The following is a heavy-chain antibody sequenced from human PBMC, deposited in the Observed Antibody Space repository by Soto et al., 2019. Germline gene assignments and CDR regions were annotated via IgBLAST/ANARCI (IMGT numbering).Heavy chain of an antibody. Sequence: QVQLVQSGAEVKKPGSSVKVSCKAPGGTFSSYAISWVRQAPGQGLEWMGGIIPIFGTANYAQKFQGRVTITADESTSRGYMQLSGLRSEDTAVYYCARSQGGSSSLDIYYYYYYGMDVWGQGTTVTVSS. V-gene: IGHV1-69*01. CDR3: ARSQGGSSSLDIYYYYYYGMDV. J-gene: IGHJ6*02. CDR1: GGTFSSYA. CDR2: IIPIFGTA. D-gene: IGHD2-15*01.